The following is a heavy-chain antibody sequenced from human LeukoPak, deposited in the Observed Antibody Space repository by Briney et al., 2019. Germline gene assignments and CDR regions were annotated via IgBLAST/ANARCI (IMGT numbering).Heavy chain of an antibody. J-gene: IGHJ6*02. Sequence: GGSLRLSCAASGFTFSSYAMHWVRQAPGKGLEWVAVISYDGSNKYYADSVKGRFTISRDNSKNTLYLQMNSLRAEDTAVYYCARALCLTGAMCSVLDVWGQGTTVTVSS. CDR3: ARALCLTGAMCSVLDV. D-gene: IGHD7-27*01. CDR2: ISYDGSNK. CDR1: GFTFSSYA. V-gene: IGHV3-30-3*01.